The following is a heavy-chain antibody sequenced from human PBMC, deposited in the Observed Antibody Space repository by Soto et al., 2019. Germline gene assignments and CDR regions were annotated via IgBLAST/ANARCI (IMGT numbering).Heavy chain of an antibody. CDR3: AREILDTAMVEFNWFDP. CDR1: GGSISSYY. CDR2: IYYSGST. V-gene: IGHV4-59*01. J-gene: IGHJ5*02. Sequence: SETLSLTCTVSGGSISSYYWSWIRQPPGKGLEWIGYIYYSGSTNYNPSLKSRVTISVDTSKNQFSLKLSSVTAADTAVYYCAREILDTAMVEFNWFDPWGQGTLVTVSS. D-gene: IGHD5-18*01.